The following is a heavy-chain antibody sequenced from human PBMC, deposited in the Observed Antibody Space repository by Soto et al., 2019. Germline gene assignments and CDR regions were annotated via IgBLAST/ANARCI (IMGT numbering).Heavy chain of an antibody. CDR1: GGRVTSSW. CDR3: ARLADLYYYYGMDV. Sequence: GESLNLSGNGCGGRVTSSWIGWVRQKPGKGLEWMGIIYPGDSDTRYSPSFQGQVTISADKSISTAYLQWSSLKASDTAMYYCARLADLYYYYGMDVWGQGTTVTGSS. CDR2: IYPGDSDT. V-gene: IGHV5-51*01. J-gene: IGHJ6*02.